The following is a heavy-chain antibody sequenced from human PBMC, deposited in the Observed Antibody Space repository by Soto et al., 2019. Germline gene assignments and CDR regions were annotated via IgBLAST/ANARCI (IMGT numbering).Heavy chain of an antibody. J-gene: IGHJ4*02. Sequence: QVQLVQSGAEVKKTGASVKVSCKASGYTFTSYGISWVRQAPGQGLEWRGWISAYNGNTNYAQKRQGRVTMTPDTSTSTAYRELRSLRSDDTAVYFCARYHTVELLPFDYWGQGTLVTVSS. CDR1: GYTFTSYG. D-gene: IGHD1-26*01. V-gene: IGHV1-18*01. CDR2: ISAYNGNT. CDR3: ARYHTVELLPFDY.